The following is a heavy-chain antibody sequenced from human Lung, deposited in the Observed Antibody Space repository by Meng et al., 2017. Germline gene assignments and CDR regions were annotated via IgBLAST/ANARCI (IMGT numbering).Heavy chain of an antibody. J-gene: IGHJ4*02. D-gene: IGHD3-10*01. Sequence: QVEAQRLGAGLFRPPANPSLHCAVFGASISGSYWSWIRQSPAKGLEWIGKINHGGSTNYNPSLESRVTISVDTPKNQFSLRLTSMTVADTAVYYCARERHSTIIRGVIDFWGQGALVTVSS. CDR2: INHGGST. CDR1: GASISGSY. V-gene: IGHV4-34*01. CDR3: ARERHSTIIRGVIDF.